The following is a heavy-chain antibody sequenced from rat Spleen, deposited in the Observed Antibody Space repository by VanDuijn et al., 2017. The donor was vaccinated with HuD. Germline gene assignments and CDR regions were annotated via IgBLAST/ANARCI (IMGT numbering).Heavy chain of an antibody. CDR3: TRGYVMDA. CDR1: GFTFSTFP. V-gene: IGHV5S13*01. J-gene: IGHJ4*01. CDR2: INTGGGNT. Sequence: EVQLVESGGGLVQPGRSLKLSCAASGFTFSTFPMAWVRQAPKMGLEWVASINTGGGNTYYQNSVKGRFTLSRDNAKNTQSLQMDSLRSEDTAIYYCTRGYVMDAWGQGASVTVSS.